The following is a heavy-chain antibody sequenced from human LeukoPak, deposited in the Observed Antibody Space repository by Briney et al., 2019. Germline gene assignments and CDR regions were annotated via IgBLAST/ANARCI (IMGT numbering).Heavy chain of an antibody. CDR3: ARVGTTRLSDY. CDR1: GFTVSSNY. J-gene: IGHJ4*02. CDR2: IYSGGST. V-gene: IGHV3-53*01. Sequence: SGGSLRLSCAASGFTVSSNYMSWVRQAPGKGLEWVSVIYSGGSTYYADSVKGRFTISRDNSKNTLYLQMNSLRAEDTAVYYCARVGTTRLSDYWGQGTLVTVSS. D-gene: IGHD1-26*01.